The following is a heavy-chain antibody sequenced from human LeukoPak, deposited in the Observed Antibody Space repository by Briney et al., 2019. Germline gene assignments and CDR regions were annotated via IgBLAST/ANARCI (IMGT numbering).Heavy chain of an antibody. CDR1: GFSFSTFT. V-gene: IGHV3-30-3*01. D-gene: IGHD3-3*01. J-gene: IGHJ4*02. CDR2: ISHDGDNQ. CDR3: ARDITPLTGDY. Sequence: GGSLRLSCAASGFSFSTFTMHWVRQAPGRGLEWVALISHDGDNQYYADSVKGRFTVSRDNSKNTLYLQMDTLRAEDTAVYYCARDITPLTGDYWGQGTLVTVSS.